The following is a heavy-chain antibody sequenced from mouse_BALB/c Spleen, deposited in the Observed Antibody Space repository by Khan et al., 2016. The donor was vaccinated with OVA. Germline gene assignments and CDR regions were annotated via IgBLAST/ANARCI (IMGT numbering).Heavy chain of an antibody. CDR3: ASERPIYYYGYRTMDN. CDR1: GFSLTSYC. D-gene: IGHD1-2*01. V-gene: IGHV2-9*02. Sequence: VQLVESGPGLVTPSQNLSITCTVSGFSLTSYCVHWVRQPPGKGLDWLGVIWAGGGTSNNSALMSRLSISTENSKSHVIIEMSRLQTDDTAMYYCASERPIYYYGYRTMDNWGQGTSVTVSS. J-gene: IGHJ4*01. CDR2: IWAGGGT.